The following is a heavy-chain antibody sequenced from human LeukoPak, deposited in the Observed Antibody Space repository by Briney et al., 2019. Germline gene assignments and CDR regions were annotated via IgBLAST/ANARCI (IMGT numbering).Heavy chain of an antibody. CDR3: AKRPAGNTGPFDY. D-gene: IGHD4-23*01. CDR2: ISGSGGST. CDR1: GFTFSRYA. Sequence: GGSLRLSCAASGFTFSRYAMSWVRQAPGKGLEWVSGISGSGGSTYYADSVKGRFTISRDNSKNTLYLQMNSLRAEDTAVYYCAKRPAGNTGPFDYWGQGTLVTVSS. V-gene: IGHV3-23*01. J-gene: IGHJ4*02.